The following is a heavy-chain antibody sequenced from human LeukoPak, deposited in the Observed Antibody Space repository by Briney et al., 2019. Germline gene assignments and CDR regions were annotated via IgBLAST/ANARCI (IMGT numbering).Heavy chain of an antibody. CDR3: ARDKVGSTVVVPAFDY. Sequence: GGSLRLSCAASGFTFSSYTMNWVRQAPGKGLEWVSFISGSSRYIYYADSVKGRFTISRDNAKNSLYLQMSSLRAEDTAVYYCARDKVGSTVVVPAFDYWGQGTLVTVSS. D-gene: IGHD2-2*01. CDR2: ISGSSRYI. CDR1: GFTFSSYT. J-gene: IGHJ4*02. V-gene: IGHV3-21*01.